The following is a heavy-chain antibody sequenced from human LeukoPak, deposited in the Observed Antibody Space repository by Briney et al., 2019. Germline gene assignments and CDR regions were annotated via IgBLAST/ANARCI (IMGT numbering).Heavy chain of an antibody. Sequence: SETLSLTCTVSGGSISSYYWSWIRQPPGKGLEWIGYIYYSGSTNYNPSLKSRVTISVDTSKNQFSLKLSSVTAADTAVYYCATDGMVRGPDAWFDSWGQGTLVTVSS. V-gene: IGHV4-59*01. CDR1: GGSISSYY. D-gene: IGHD3-10*01. CDR2: IYYSGST. J-gene: IGHJ5*01. CDR3: ATDGMVRGPDAWFDS.